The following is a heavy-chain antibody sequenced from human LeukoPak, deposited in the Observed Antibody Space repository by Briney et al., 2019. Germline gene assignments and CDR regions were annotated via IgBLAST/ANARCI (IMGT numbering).Heavy chain of an antibody. CDR1: GFTFSNYA. V-gene: IGHV3-23*01. CDR2: VGGSGVKT. D-gene: IGHD2-2*01. Sequence: GGSLRLSCAASGFTFSNYAIHWVRQAPGKGLEWVSIVGGSGVKTYYADSVKGRSTISRDNSKNTVYLQMNSLRAEDTAVYYCAKRGDCSGTCTYDYWGQGPLVTVSS. CDR3: AKRGDCSGTCTYDY. J-gene: IGHJ4*02.